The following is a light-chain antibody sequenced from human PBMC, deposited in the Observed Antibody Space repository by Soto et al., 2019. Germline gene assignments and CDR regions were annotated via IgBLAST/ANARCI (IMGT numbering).Light chain of an antibody. CDR2: DVN. V-gene: IGLV2-14*03. CDR1: SSDVGGYNY. J-gene: IGLJ1*01. Sequence: QSALTQPASVSGSPGQSITISCTGTSSDVGGYNYVSWYQQHPGKAPKLMIYDVNNRPSGVSNRFSGSKSGNTASLTISGLQAEDDAEYYCSSYTSNIAPYVFGTGTKLTVL. CDR3: SSYTSNIAPYV.